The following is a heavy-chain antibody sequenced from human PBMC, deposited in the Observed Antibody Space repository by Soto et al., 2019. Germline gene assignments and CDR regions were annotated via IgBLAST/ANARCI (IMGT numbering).Heavy chain of an antibody. J-gene: IGHJ4*02. V-gene: IGHV3-72*01. CDR1: GFTFSDHY. CDR3: VRGITIIRGIHFDY. Sequence: EVQLVESGGGLVQPGGSLRLSCAASGFTFSDHYMDWVRQAPGKGLAWVGRSRNRANSYTTEYAASVKGRFSISRDDSKNPVYLQMNRLKTEDTAVYYCVRGITIIRGIHFDYWGQGTLVTVSS. D-gene: IGHD3-10*01. CDR2: SRNRANSYTT.